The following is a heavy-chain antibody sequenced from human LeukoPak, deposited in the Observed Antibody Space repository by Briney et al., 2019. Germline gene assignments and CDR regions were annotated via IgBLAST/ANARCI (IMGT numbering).Heavy chain of an antibody. CDR1: GDSVSINSAA. CDR3: ARARGYDILTGYYPPVDAFDI. CDR2: TYYRSKWYN. D-gene: IGHD3-9*01. Sequence: SQTLSLTFAISGDSVSINSAAWNWIRQSPSRGLEWLGRTYYRSKWYNDYAVSVKSRITINPDTSKNQFSLQLNSVTPEDTAVYYCARARGYDILTGYYPPVDAFDIWGQGTMVTVSS. V-gene: IGHV6-1*01. J-gene: IGHJ3*02.